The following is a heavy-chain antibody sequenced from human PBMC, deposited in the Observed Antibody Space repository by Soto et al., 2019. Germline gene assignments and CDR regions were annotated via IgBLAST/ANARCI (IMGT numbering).Heavy chain of an antibody. CDR1: GGSISSYY. Sequence: SETLSLTCTVSGGSISSYYWSWIRQPPGKGLEWIGYIYYSGSTNYNPSLKSRVTISVDTSKNQFSLKLSSVTAADTAVYYCAREHVGGMETYYYYYYGMDVWGQGTKVTVYS. D-gene: IGHD1-26*01. V-gene: IGHV4-59*01. J-gene: IGHJ6*02. CDR3: AREHVGGMETYYYYYYGMDV. CDR2: IYYSGST.